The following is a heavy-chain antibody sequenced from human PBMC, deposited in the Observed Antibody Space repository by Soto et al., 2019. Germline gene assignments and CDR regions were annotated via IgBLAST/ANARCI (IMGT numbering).Heavy chain of an antibody. CDR3: AKGGYYYDTSGPTFEH. V-gene: IGHV3-23*01. Sequence: VGSLRLSCAAFGFTFSSYAMSWFREAPVKGLEWVSSISGSGGTSYYADSVKGRFTLSRDNSKNTLYLQMNSLRAEDTAVYYCAKGGYYYDTSGPTFEHWGQGTLVTVS. CDR1: GFTFSSYA. CDR2: ISGSGGTS. J-gene: IGHJ4*02. D-gene: IGHD3-22*01.